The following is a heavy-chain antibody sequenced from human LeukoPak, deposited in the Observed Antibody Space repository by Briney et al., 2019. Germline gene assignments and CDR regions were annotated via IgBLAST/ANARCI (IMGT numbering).Heavy chain of an antibody. V-gene: IGHV1-2*02. J-gene: IGHJ4*02. CDR1: GYTFTGYY. CDR3: ARDLYFDWLTLDY. CDR2: INPNSGGT. D-gene: IGHD3-9*01. Sequence: ASVKVSCKASGYTFTGYYMHWVRQAPGQGLEWMGWINPNSGGTNYAQKFQGRVTMTRDTSISTAYMELSRLRSDDTAVYYCARDLYFDWLTLDYWGQGTLVTVSS.